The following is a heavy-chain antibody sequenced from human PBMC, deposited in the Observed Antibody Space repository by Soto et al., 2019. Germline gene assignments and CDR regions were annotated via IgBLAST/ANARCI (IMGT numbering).Heavy chain of an antibody. CDR1: GVPFSSYW. J-gene: IGHJ6*02. CDR3: ARDRGGYGPPDV. CDR2: IKQGGSEK. D-gene: IGHD3-10*01. Sequence: PGGSLSLSWAASGVPFSSYWMSWVRQAPGKGLEWVANIKQGGSEKNHVDSVKGRFTISRDNAKNSLYLQMNSLRVEDTAVYYCARDRGGYGPPDVWGQGTTVTVSS. V-gene: IGHV3-7*01.